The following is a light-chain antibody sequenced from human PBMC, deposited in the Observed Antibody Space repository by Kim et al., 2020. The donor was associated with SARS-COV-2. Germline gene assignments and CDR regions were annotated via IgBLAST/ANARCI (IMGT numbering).Light chain of an antibody. V-gene: IGKV4-1*01. J-gene: IGKJ2*01. CDR3: QQYYSKGYT. CDR1: QSVLYSSNNKNY. Sequence: RATINCKSSQSVLYSSNNKNYLAWYQQKPGQPPKLLIYWASTRESGVPDRFSGSGSGTDFTLTISSLQAEDVAVYYCQQYYSKGYTFGQGTKLEI. CDR2: WAS.